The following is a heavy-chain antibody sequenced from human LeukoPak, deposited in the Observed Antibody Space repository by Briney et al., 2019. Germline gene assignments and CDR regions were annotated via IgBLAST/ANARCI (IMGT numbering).Heavy chain of an antibody. CDR1: GGSISSYY. Sequence: SETLSLTCTVSGGSISSYYWSWIRQPPGKGLEWIGRIYSRVTTYNPSLKSRVTVSADTSRNHVSLTLNSVTAADTAVYYCARDSGTTGEVKFDPWGQGTLVTVSS. D-gene: IGHD3-10*01. V-gene: IGHV4-4*07. J-gene: IGHJ5*02. CDR2: IYSRVT. CDR3: ARDSGTTGEVKFDP.